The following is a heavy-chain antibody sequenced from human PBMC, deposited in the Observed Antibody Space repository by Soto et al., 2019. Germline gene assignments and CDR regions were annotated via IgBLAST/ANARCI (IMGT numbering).Heavy chain of an antibody. D-gene: IGHD3-22*01. CDR3: VKVSTYYYDSTFDY. CDR2: ISYDGNYK. Sequence: GGSLRLSCAASGFTFSSYGMHWVRQAPGKGLEWVAIISYDGNYKHHADSVKGRFTISRDNSKNTLYLQMNSLRAEDTAVYYCVKVSTYYYDSTFDYWGQRSLVTVSS. CDR1: GFTFSSYG. J-gene: IGHJ4*02. V-gene: IGHV3-30*18.